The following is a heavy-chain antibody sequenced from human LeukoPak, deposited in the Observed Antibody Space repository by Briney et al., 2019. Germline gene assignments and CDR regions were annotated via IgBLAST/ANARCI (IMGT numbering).Heavy chain of an antibody. CDR2: ISGGGGST. V-gene: IGHV3-23*01. CDR1: GFTFSSYA. CDR3: ASAPPIVVVTATPDFDY. Sequence: PGGSLRLSCAASGFTFSSYAMSWVGQAPGKGLEWVSAISGGGGSTYYADSVKGRFTISRDNSKNTLYLQMNSLRAEDTAVYYCASAPPIVVVTATPDFDYWGQGTLVTVSS. J-gene: IGHJ4*02. D-gene: IGHD2-21*02.